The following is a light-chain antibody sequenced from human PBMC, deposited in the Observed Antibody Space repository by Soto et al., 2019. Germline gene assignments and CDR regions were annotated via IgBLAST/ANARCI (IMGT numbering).Light chain of an antibody. CDR1: SSDVGGYNY. Sequence: QSALTQPASVSGSPGQSITISCTGTSSDVGGYNYVSWYQQHPGKAPKLMIYDVSDRPSGVSSRFSGSKSGNTASLTISGLQSEDEGEYYCRSYTRRSTLVFGGGTKLTVL. J-gene: IGLJ2*01. V-gene: IGLV2-14*01. CDR3: RSYTRRSTLV. CDR2: DVS.